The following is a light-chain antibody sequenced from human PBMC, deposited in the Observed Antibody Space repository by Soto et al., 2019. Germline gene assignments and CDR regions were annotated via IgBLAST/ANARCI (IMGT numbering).Light chain of an antibody. CDR3: QLSYNAWT. J-gene: IGKJ1*01. CDR2: SAS. CDR1: QRIGTF. V-gene: IGKV1-39*01. Sequence: DIQVTQSPSSLSASVGDSVTITCRTSQRIGTFLNWYQQRQGRAPNLLIYSASTLQSGVPSRFSAGGSGTDFTLTITSLQPEDFANYYCQLSYNAWTFGQGTKVDIK.